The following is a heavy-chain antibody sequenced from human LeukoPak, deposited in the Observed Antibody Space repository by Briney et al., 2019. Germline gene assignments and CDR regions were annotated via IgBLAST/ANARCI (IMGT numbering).Heavy chain of an antibody. V-gene: IGHV3-23*01. CDR3: AKTPHTVTTGGYFDY. J-gene: IGHJ4*02. Sequence: PGGSLRLSCAASGFTFSSYAMSWVRQAPGKGLEWVSAISGSGGSTYYADSVKGRFTISRDNSKNTLYLQTNSLRAEDTAVYYCAKTPHTVTTGGYFDYWGQGTLVTVSS. D-gene: IGHD4-17*01. CDR1: GFTFSSYA. CDR2: ISGSGGST.